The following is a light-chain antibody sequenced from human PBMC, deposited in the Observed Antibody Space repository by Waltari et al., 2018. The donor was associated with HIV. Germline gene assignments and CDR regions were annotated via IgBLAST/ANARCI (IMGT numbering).Light chain of an antibody. Sequence: QSALTQPPSASGSPGQSVTISCTGTSSDVGGYNYVSWYQQHPGKAPKLMIYDVSKRPSGVPDRFSGSKSGNTASLTVSGLQAEDEAEYYCTSYAGSNNLKVVFGGGTKLTVL. CDR1: SSDVGGYNY. J-gene: IGLJ2*01. V-gene: IGLV2-8*01. CDR3: TSYAGSNNLKVV. CDR2: DVS.